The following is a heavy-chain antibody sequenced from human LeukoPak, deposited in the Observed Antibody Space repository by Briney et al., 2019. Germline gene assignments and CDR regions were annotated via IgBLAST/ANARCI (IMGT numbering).Heavy chain of an antibody. J-gene: IGHJ4*02. Sequence: KPSETLSLTCTVSGDFITAYYWSWIRQPPGKGLEWIGYVYYSGSTEYNPSLRSRVTISLDMSKHHFSLHLTSVTAADTAVYYCARAKGDYWGQGTLVTVSS. V-gene: IGHV4-59*01. CDR3: ARAKGDY. CDR1: GDFITAYY. CDR2: VYYSGST.